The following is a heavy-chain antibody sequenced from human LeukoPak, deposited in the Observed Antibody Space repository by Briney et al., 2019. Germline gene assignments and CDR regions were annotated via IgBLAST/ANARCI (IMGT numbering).Heavy chain of an antibody. CDR1: GFTFSSYW. Sequence: PGGSLRLSCAASGFTFSSYWMSWVRQAPGKGLEWVSAISGSGGSTYYADSVKGRFTISRDNSKNTLYLQMNSLRAEDTAVYYCAKDLEIAAAGPYFDYWGQGTLVTVSS. D-gene: IGHD6-13*01. CDR3: AKDLEIAAAGPYFDY. V-gene: IGHV3-23*01. CDR2: ISGSGGST. J-gene: IGHJ4*02.